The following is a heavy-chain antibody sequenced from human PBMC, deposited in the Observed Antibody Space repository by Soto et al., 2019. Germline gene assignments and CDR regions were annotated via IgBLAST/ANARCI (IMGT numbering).Heavy chain of an antibody. CDR1: GDTFSSYA. CDR3: ASPRELSYSYFYFFTLDV. V-gene: IGHV1-69*13. CDR2: IIPTFGRT. Sequence: SVKVSCKASGDTFSSYAISWVRQAPGKGLEWMGKIIPTFGRTNYAQKFQGRLTISADDSTSTAYMELTSLESDDTAVYYCASPRELSYSYFYFFTLDVWGQGTTVTVSS. J-gene: IGHJ6*02. D-gene: IGHD2-21*01.